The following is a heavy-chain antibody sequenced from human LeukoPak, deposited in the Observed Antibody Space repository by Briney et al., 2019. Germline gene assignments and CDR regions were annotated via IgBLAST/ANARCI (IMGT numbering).Heavy chain of an antibody. CDR2: VYHSGST. D-gene: IGHD1-26*01. V-gene: IGHV4-38-2*02. CDR1: GYSISSGYY. CDR3: ARSGSYYSAVDAFDI. J-gene: IGHJ3*02. Sequence: SETLSLTCTVSGYSISSGYYWGWIRQPPGKGLEWIGSVYHSGSTYYIPSLKSRVTISVDTSKNQFSLKLSSVTAADTAVYYCARSGSYYSAVDAFDIWGQGTMVTVSS.